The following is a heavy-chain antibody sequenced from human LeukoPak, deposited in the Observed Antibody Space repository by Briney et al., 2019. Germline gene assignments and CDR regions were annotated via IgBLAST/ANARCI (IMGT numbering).Heavy chain of an antibody. CDR1: GYTFNGYY. Sequence: ASVKVSCKASGYTFNGYYMHWVRQAPGQGLEWMGWINPNSGGTNYAQKFQGRVTMTRATSISTAYMELSRLRSDDTAVYYCAREDCSSTSCSFDPWGQGTLVTVSS. D-gene: IGHD2-2*01. V-gene: IGHV1-2*02. J-gene: IGHJ5*02. CDR2: INPNSGGT. CDR3: AREDCSSTSCSFDP.